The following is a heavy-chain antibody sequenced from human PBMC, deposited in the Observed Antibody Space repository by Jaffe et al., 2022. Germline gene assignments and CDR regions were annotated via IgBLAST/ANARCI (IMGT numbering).Heavy chain of an antibody. CDR1: GFTFSSYS. CDR3: ARVWVPGGVSYGDPGWFDP. V-gene: IGHV3-48*01. Sequence: EVQLVESGGGLVQPGGSLRLSCAASGFTFSSYSMNWVRQAPGKGLEWVSYISSSSSTIYYADSVKGRFTISRDNAKNSLYLQMNSLRAEDTAVYYCARVWVPGGVSYGDPGWFDPWGQGTLVTVSS. CDR2: ISSSSSTI. J-gene: IGHJ5*02. D-gene: IGHD4-17*01.